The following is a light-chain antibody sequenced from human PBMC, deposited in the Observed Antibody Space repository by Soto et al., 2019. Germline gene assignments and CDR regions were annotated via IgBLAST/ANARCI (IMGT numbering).Light chain of an antibody. CDR1: QSVSSN. CDR2: DAS. CDR3: QQRTNFMYT. V-gene: IGKV3-11*01. J-gene: IGKJ2*01. Sequence: IVLTQSPATLSLSPGERVTLSCRASQSVSSNLAWYQQKPGQAPRLLISDASNRATGIPARFSGSGSGTVFTLTISSLEPEDFAVYYCQQRTNFMYTFGQGTKLEIK.